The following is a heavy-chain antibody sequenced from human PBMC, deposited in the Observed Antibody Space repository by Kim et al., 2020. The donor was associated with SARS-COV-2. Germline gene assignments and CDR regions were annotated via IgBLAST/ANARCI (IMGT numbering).Heavy chain of an antibody. CDR3: TTGRGVRLGYCSGGSCDTSVYYYYGMDV. J-gene: IGHJ6*02. D-gene: IGHD2-15*01. Sequence: GGSLRLSCAASGFTFSNAWMSWVRQAPGKVLEWVGRLKSKTDDGTTDYAAPVKGRFTISSDDSKNTLYLQMNSLKTEDTAVYYCTTGRGVRLGYCSGGSCDTSVYYYYGMDVWGQGTTVTVSS. CDR1: GFTFSNAW. V-gene: IGHV3-15*01. CDR2: LKSKTDDGTT.